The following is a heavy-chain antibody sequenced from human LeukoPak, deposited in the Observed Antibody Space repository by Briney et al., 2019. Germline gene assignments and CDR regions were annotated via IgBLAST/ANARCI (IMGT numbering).Heavy chain of an antibody. CDR2: IYTSGST. Sequence: SETLSLTCTVSGGSISSYYWSWIRQPAGKGLEWIGRIYTSGSTNYNPSLKSRVTMSVDTSKNQFSLKLSSVTAADTAVYYCARGPPYYGSGSRFDYWGQGTLVTVSS. J-gene: IGHJ4*02. V-gene: IGHV4-4*07. D-gene: IGHD3-10*01. CDR3: ARGPPYYGSGSRFDY. CDR1: GGSISSYY.